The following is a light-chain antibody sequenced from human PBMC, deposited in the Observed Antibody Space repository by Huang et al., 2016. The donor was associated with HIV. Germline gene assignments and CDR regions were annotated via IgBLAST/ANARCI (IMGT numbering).Light chain of an antibody. J-gene: IGKJ1*01. CDR2: GSS. CDR1: QSVFKN. CDR3: QQYNTSPRT. V-gene: IGKV3-15*01. Sequence: ENLMTQSPSTLSVSPGESATLSCRASQSVFKNLAWYQQKPGQAPKHLIYGSSTRAAGIPARFSGSGSGTDFTLTISSLQSEDFAVYYCQQYNTSPRTFGQGTKVEV.